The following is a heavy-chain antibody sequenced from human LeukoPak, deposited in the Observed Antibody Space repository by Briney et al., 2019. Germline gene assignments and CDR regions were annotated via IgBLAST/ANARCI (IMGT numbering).Heavy chain of an antibody. V-gene: IGHV1-2*02. CDR1: GYTLTGYY. D-gene: IGHD2-2*01. Sequence: ASVKVSCKASGYTLTGYYMHWVRQAPGQGLEWMGWINPNSGGTNYAQKFQGRVTMTRDTSISTAYMELSRLRSDDTAVYYCAREGSTNPRGWFDPWGQGTLVTVSS. CDR3: AREGSTNPRGWFDP. J-gene: IGHJ5*02. CDR2: INPNSGGT.